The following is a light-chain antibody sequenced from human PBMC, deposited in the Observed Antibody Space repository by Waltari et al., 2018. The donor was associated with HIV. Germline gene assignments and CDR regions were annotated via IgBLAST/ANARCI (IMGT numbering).Light chain of an antibody. V-gene: IGLV1-44*01. CDR2: TLN. CDR1: NSHIGTYS. Sequence: QSVLTQSPSASATPGQSVTISCAAANSHIGTYSVNWYQHLPGTAPKTVLYTLNQLPSGVPDRFSGSVSGTSASLTITGLQPADEAYYYCASWDDTFNGPVFGGGTKLTVL. CDR3: ASWDDTFNGPV. J-gene: IGLJ3*02.